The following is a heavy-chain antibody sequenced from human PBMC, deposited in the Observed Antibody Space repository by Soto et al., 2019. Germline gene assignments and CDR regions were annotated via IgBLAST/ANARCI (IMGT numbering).Heavy chain of an antibody. J-gene: IGHJ6*02. CDR1: GFSFSTYS. V-gene: IGHV3-21*01. CDR2: ISSSSSATYI. D-gene: IGHD2-2*01. Sequence: VGSLRLSCAGSGFSFSTYSMDWARQAPGKGLEWVSSISSSSSATYINYADSVKGRFTISRDNAQNSLYLQMNSLRPEDTAVYYCARHGTSTKYYTMDVWGQGTTVPV. CDR3: ARHGTSTKYYTMDV.